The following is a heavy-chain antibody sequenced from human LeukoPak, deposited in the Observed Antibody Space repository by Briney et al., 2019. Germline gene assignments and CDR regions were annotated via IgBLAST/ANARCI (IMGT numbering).Heavy chain of an antibody. J-gene: IGHJ4*02. CDR3: ARQVAVAGTLYYFDY. V-gene: IGHV5-51*01. D-gene: IGHD6-19*01. CDR2: IYPGDSDT. CDR1: GYSFTSYW. Sequence: GESLKISCKGSGYSFTSYWIGWVRQMPGKGLEWMGIIYPGDSDTRYSPSFQGQVTISADKSISTAYLQWSSLKASDTAMYYCARQVAVAGTLYYFDYRGQGTLVTVSS.